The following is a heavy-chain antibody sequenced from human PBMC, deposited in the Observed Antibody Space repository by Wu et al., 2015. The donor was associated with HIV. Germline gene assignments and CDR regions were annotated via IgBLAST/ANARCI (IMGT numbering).Heavy chain of an antibody. V-gene: IGHV1-18*01. CDR1: GYTFSNFG. CDR3: GRVWGCGFTTCYWRVDV. J-gene: IGHJ6*02. D-gene: IGHD2-21*01. CDR2: IMGDSGST. Sequence: QVRLVQSGVEVKKPGASVKVSCKTYGYTFSNFGVSWIRQAPGQGLEYMGWIMGDSGSTNYAQRFQGRVTMTIDTSTNTGYLELGSLRSDDTAVYYCGRVWGCGFTTCYWRVDVWGQGTTVIVSS.